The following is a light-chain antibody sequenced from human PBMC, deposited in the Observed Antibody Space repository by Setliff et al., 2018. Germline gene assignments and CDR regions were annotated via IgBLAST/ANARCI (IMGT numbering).Light chain of an antibody. Sequence: QCALTQPRSVSGSPGQSVTISCTGTSSDVGGYNYVSWYQQYPGKAPKLMIYDVSKRPSGVPDRFSGSKSGNTASLTISGLQAEDEADYYCCSYAGSYPYVFGTGTKAPS. CDR3: CSYAGSYPYV. CDR1: SSDVGGYNY. J-gene: IGLJ1*01. CDR2: DVS. V-gene: IGLV2-11*01.